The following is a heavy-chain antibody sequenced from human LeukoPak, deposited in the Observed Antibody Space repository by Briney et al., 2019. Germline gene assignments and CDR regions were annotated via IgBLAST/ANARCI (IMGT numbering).Heavy chain of an antibody. V-gene: IGHV3-7*01. CDR2: IKQDGSEK. J-gene: IGHJ4*02. D-gene: IGHD4-17*01. CDR1: GFTFSSYW. CDR3: ARVSPNTATTLQYFDY. Sequence: GGSLRLSCAASGFTFSSYWMSRVRQAPGKGLEWVANIKQDGSEKYYVDSVKGRFTISRDNAKNSLYLQMNSLRAEDTAVYYCARVSPNTATTLQYFDYWGQGTLVTVSS.